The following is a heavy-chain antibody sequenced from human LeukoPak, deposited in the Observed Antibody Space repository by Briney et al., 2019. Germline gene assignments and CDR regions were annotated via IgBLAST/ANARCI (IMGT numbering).Heavy chain of an antibody. J-gene: IGHJ4*02. Sequence: GGSLRLSCAASGFTVSSNYMSWVRQAPGKGLEWVSVIYSDGSTYYADSVKGRFTISRDNSKNTLYLQMNSLRAEDTAVYYCARVRVGATDYFDYWGQGTLVTVSS. D-gene: IGHD1-26*01. CDR3: ARVRVGATDYFDY. CDR1: GFTVSSNY. CDR2: IYSDGST. V-gene: IGHV3-53*05.